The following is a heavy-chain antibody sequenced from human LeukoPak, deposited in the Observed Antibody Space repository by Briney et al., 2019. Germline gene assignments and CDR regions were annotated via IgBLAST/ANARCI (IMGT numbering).Heavy chain of an antibody. CDR1: GFTFSSYS. J-gene: IGHJ4*02. CDR2: ISSSSSTI. Sequence: GGSLRLSCAASGFTFSSYSMNWVRQAPGRGLEWVSYISSSSSTIYYADSVRGRFTISRDNAKNSLYLQMNSLRDEDTAVYYCARVHQLQGIDKADYWGQGTLVTVSS. D-gene: IGHD4-23*01. CDR3: ARVHQLQGIDKADY. V-gene: IGHV3-48*02.